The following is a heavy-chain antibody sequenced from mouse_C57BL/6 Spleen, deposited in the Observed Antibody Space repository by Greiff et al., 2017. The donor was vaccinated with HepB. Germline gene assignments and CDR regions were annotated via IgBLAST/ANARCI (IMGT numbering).Heavy chain of an antibody. V-gene: IGHV2-6*01. D-gene: IGHD5-1*01. CDR3: ASGGRTGFAY. CDR2: ICGVGST. CDR1: GFSLTSYG. Sequence: VQLQQSGPGLVAPSQSLSITCTVSGFSLTSYGVDWVRQSPGKGLEWLGVICGVGSTNYNSALKSRLSISKDNSKSQVFLKMNSLQTDDTAIYYCASGGRTGFAYWGQGTLVTVSA. J-gene: IGHJ3*01.